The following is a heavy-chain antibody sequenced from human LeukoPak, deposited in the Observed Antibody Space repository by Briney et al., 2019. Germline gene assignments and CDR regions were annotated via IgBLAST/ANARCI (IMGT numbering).Heavy chain of an antibody. Sequence: SETLSLTCTVSGDSTSSSSYYWGWIRQPPGKGLEWIGSIYYSGSTYYNPSLRSRVTISVDTSKNQFSLKLSSVTAADTAVYYCARDSHYYYDTSGYWENDYWGQGTLVTVSS. CDR3: ARDSHYYYDTSGYWENDY. V-gene: IGHV4-39*07. J-gene: IGHJ4*02. D-gene: IGHD3-22*01. CDR2: IYYSGST. CDR1: GDSTSSSSYY.